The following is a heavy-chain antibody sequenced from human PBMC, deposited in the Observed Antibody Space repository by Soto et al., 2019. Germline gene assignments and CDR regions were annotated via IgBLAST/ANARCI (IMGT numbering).Heavy chain of an antibody. CDR1: GGTFSSYA. J-gene: IGHJ6*02. D-gene: IGHD3-3*01. CDR2: IIPIFGTA. CDR3: ARDRATIFGVVIIGFYGMDV. Sequence: GASVKVSCKASGGTFSSYAISWVRQAPGQGLEWMGGIIPIFGTANYAQKFQGRVTITADKSTSTAYMELSSLRSEDTAVYYCARDRATIFGVVIIGFYGMDVWGQGTTVTVSS. V-gene: IGHV1-69*06.